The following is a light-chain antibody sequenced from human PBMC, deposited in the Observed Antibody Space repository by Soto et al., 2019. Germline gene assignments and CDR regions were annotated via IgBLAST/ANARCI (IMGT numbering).Light chain of an antibody. CDR2: SDN. CDR1: TSNIGSNT. J-gene: IGLJ2*01. CDR3: ATWDDSLNGVL. V-gene: IGLV1-44*01. Sequence: QSVLTQPPSASGTPGQRVTISCSGSTSNIGSNTVNWYQRLPGAAPKLLIHSDNKRPSGVPDRFSGSTSGTSASLAISGLQSEDEAEYFCATWDDSLNGVLFGGGTKVTVL.